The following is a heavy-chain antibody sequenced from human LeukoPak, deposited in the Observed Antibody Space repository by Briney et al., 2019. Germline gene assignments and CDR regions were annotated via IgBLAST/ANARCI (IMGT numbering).Heavy chain of an antibody. J-gene: IGHJ4*02. CDR1: GGSFSGYY. D-gene: IGHD3-22*01. CDR2: VNHSGST. Sequence: SETLSLTCAVYGGSFSGYYWSWIRQPPGKGLEWIGEVNHSGSTNYNPSLKSRVTISVDTSKNQFSLKLSSVTAADTAVYYCARGSYYDSSGYYPYFDYWGQGTLVTVSS. CDR3: ARGSYYDSSGYYPYFDY. V-gene: IGHV4-34*01.